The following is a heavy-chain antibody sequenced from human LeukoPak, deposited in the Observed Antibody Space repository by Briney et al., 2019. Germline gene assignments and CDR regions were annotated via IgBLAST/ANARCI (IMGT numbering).Heavy chain of an antibody. CDR1: GGTFSSYA. D-gene: IGHD2-21*02. CDR3: ARGIGSGETASYSYYMDL. J-gene: IGHJ6*03. CDR2: ISAYNGNT. Sequence: GSSVKVSCKASGGTFSSYAISWVRQAPGQGLEWMGWISAYNGNTNYAQKLQGRVTMTTDTYKSTAYMELRSLRSDDTAVYYCARGIGSGETASYSYYMDLWGKGTTVTVSS. V-gene: IGHV1-18*01.